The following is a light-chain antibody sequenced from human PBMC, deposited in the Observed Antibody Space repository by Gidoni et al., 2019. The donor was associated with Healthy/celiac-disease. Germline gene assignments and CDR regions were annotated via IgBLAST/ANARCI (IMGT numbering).Light chain of an antibody. CDR3: QQSYSTVT. Sequence: DIQMTQSPSSLSASVGDRVTITCRASQSISSYLNWYQQKPGKAPKLLIYAASSLQSGVPSRFSGSGSGTDFTLTISSLQPEDFATDYCQQSYSTVTFGGGTKMEIK. J-gene: IGKJ4*01. V-gene: IGKV1-39*01. CDR2: AAS. CDR1: QSISSY.